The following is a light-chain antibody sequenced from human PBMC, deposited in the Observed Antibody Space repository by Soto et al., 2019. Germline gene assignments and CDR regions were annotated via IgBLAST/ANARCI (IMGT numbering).Light chain of an antibody. CDR2: YVS. J-gene: IGLJ3*02. Sequence: QSALTQPASVSGSPGQSITISCTGTSSDVGGYNYVSWYQQHPGKAPKLMINYVSNRPSGVSNRFSGSKSGNTASLTISGLQAEDEAAYYCTSYTSSDIWVFGGGTKL. CDR1: SSDVGGYNY. CDR3: TSYTSSDIWV. V-gene: IGLV2-14*01.